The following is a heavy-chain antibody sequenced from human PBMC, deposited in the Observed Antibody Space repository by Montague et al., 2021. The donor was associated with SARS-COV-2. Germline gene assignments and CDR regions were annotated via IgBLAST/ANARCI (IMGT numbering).Heavy chain of an antibody. D-gene: IGHD6-19*01. CDR2: IDYSGXT. CDR1: GGSISSGGYY. J-gene: IGHJ6*02. CDR3: ARGGSYSSGWYGVDYYYGMDV. Sequence: TLSLTCTVSGGSISSGGYYWSWIRQHPGKGLEWIGYIDYSGXTXYXXXXKXRVTMSVDTSKNQFSLKLSSVTAADTAVYYCARGGSYSSGWYGVDYYYGMDVWGQGTTVTVSS. V-gene: IGHV4-31*03.